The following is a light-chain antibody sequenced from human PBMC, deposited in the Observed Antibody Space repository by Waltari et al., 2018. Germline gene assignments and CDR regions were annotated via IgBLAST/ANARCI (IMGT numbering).Light chain of an antibody. CDR3: SSYTSSSTRV. CDR2: DVS. V-gene: IGLV2-14*01. J-gene: IGLJ2*01. Sequence: QSALTQPASVSGSPGQSITISCPGTSSDVGGYNYVSWYQQHPGKAPKLMIYDVSTRPSGVSNRFSGSKSGNTASLTISGLHAEDEADYYCSSYTSSSTRVVGGGTKLNVL. CDR1: SSDVGGYNY.